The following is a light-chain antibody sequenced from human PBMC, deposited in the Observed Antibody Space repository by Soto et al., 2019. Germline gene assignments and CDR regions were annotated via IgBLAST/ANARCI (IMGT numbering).Light chain of an antibody. Sequence: DIQMTQSPSTLSASVGDRVTITCRASQSISTWLAWYLQKPGKAPKLLISKASTLESGVPSRFSGSGSGTEFTLTISSLQPDDFATYYCQQYNSYSRTFGQGTKVEIK. CDR2: KAS. CDR3: QQYNSYSRT. V-gene: IGKV1-5*03. CDR1: QSISTW. J-gene: IGKJ1*01.